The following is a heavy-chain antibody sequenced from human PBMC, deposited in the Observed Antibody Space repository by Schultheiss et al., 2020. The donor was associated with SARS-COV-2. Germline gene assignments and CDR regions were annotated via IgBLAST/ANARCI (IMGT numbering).Heavy chain of an antibody. CDR1: GFTFDDYA. V-gene: IGHV3-43*02. D-gene: IGHD6-13*01. CDR2: ISGDGGST. J-gene: IGHJ4*02. CDR3: ARASGIAALAPPDY. Sequence: GGSLRLSCAASGFTFDDYAMHWVRQAPGKGLEWVSLISGDGGSTYYADSVKGRFTISRDNAKNSLYLQMNSLRAEDTAVYYCARASGIAALAPPDYWGQGTLVTVSS.